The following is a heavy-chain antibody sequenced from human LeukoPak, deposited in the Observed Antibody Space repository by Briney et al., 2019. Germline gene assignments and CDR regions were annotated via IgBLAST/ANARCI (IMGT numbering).Heavy chain of an antibody. V-gene: IGHV4-59*01. CDR1: GDSISSYY. Sequence: SETLSLTCTVSGDSISSYYWSWIRQPPGRGLEWVGYIYYSGSTNYNPSLKSRVTIPVDTSKNQFSLKLSSVTAADTAVYYCARRGNTYGLWGQGTLVTVSS. J-gene: IGHJ4*02. CDR2: IYYSGST. D-gene: IGHD5-18*01. CDR3: ARRGNTYGL.